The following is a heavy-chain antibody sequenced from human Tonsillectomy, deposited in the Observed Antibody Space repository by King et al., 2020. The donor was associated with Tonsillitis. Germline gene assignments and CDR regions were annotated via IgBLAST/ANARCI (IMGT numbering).Heavy chain of an antibody. V-gene: IGHV1-2*02. CDR2: INPNSGGT. J-gene: IGHJ4*02. CDR3: ARNSPAVTRDVDH. Sequence: VQLVESGAEVKKPGASVKVSCKASGYTFTGYEIHWVRQAPGQGLEWMGWINPNSGGTISAQKFQGRVTMTRDTSISTAYMELSRLRPDDTAVYYCARNSPAVTRDVDHWGQGTLVTVSS. CDR1: GYTFTGYE. D-gene: IGHD4-17*01.